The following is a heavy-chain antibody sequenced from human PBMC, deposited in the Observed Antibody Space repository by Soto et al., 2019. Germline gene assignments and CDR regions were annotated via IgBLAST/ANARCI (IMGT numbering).Heavy chain of an antibody. CDR2: IYYSGST. Sequence: HSETLSLTCTVSGGSISSYYWSWIRQPPGKGLEWIGYIYYSGSTNYNPSLKSRVTISVDTSKNQFSLKLSSVTAADTAVYYCARDQSFWSGYYTGVFDPWGQGTLVTVSS. V-gene: IGHV4-59*01. D-gene: IGHD3-3*01. CDR1: GGSISSYY. J-gene: IGHJ5*02. CDR3: ARDQSFWSGYYTGVFDP.